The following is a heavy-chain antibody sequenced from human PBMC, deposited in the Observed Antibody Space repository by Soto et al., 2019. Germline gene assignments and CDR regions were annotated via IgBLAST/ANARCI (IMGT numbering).Heavy chain of an antibody. J-gene: IGHJ4*02. CDR3: ARDKGTKYGPD. V-gene: IGHV3-7*01. CDR2: RKQDGSET. D-gene: IGHD2-2*01. Sequence: GGSLRLSCAASGFTFSSYSMSWFRQAPGKGLDWVANRKQDGSETYYVDSVKGRVTISRDNAKNSLYLQMNSLRAEDTGVYYCARDKGTKYGPDWGQGTLVTV. CDR1: GFTFSSYS.